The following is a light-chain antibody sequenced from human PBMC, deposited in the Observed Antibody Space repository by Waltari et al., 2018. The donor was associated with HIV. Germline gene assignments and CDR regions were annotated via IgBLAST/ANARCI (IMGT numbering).Light chain of an antibody. CDR3: QQYGTSPRA. J-gene: IGKJ4*01. V-gene: IGKV3-20*01. CDR1: QRVSSNL. Sequence: EIVLKQSPGTLSLSPGERATLSCRASQRVSSNLLAWFQQKPGQAPRVLIHGASKRATGIPDRFSGSGSGTDFTLTITRLEPEDSAVYYCQQYGTSPRAFGGGTKVEIK. CDR2: GAS.